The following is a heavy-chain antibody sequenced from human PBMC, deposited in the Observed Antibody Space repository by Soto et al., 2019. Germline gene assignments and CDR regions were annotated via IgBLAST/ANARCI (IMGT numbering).Heavy chain of an antibody. CDR3: ARSLYSGDDY. CDR2: INSDGSTT. CDR1: GFTFNSSW. V-gene: IGHV3-74*01. D-gene: IGHD1-26*01. J-gene: IGHJ4*02. Sequence: GGSLRLSCAASGFTFNSSWMHWVRQAPGKGLVWVSRINSDGSTTNYADSVKGRFTISRDNPKNTVFLQMNSLRDEDTAVYYCARSLYSGDDYWGQGTLVTVS.